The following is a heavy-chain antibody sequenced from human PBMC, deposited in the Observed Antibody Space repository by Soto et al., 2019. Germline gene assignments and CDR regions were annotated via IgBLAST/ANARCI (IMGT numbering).Heavy chain of an antibody. D-gene: IGHD6-13*01. J-gene: IGHJ4*02. Sequence: PSETLSLTCTVSGGSISSSSYYWGWIRQPPGKGLEWIGSIYYSGSTYYYNPSLKSRVTISVDTSKNQFSLKLSSVTAADTAAYYCARRWYSSSWYFDYWGQGTLVTVSS. V-gene: IGHV4-39*01. CDR1: GGSISSSSYY. CDR3: ARRWYSSSWYFDY. CDR2: IYYSGSTY.